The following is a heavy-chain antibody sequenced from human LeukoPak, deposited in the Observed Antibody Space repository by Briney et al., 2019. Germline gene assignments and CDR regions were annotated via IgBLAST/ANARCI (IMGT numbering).Heavy chain of an antibody. CDR1: GYTFTGYY. CDR2: INPNSGGT. V-gene: IGHV1-2*02. D-gene: IGHD3-9*01. CDR3: ARDILTGPGAFDI. Sequence: GASVKVSCKASGYTFTGYYMHWVRQAPGQGLEWMGWINPNSGGTNYAQKFQGRVTMTRDTSISTAYMELSRLRSDDTAVYYCARDILTGPGAFDIWGQRTMVTVSS. J-gene: IGHJ3*02.